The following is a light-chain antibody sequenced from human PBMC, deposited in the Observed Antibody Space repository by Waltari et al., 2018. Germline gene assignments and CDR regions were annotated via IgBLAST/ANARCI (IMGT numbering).Light chain of an antibody. CDR1: QSIGGH. Sequence: EIGITQSPAILSVSQGERATLSCRASQSIGGHLAWYQQTLGQAPRLLIYDASIRATGIPARFSGSGSGTEFTLTINSLQSEDFAVYYCQQYNHWYTFGQGTKLEIK. V-gene: IGKV3-15*01. J-gene: IGKJ2*01. CDR3: QQYNHWYT. CDR2: DAS.